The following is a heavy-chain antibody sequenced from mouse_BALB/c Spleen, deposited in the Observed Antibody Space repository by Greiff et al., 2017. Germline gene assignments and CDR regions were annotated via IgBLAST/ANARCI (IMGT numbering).Heavy chain of an antibody. CDR3: TRSQYGNYRNYAMDY. Sequence: VQLQQPGAELVRPGASVKLSCKASGYTFTSYWINWVKQRPGQGLEWIGNIYPSDSYINYNQKFKDKATLTVDKSSSTAYMQLSSPTSEDSAVYYCTRSQYGNYRNYAMDYWGQGTSVTVSS. CDR1: GYTFTSYW. J-gene: IGHJ4*01. CDR2: IYPSDSYI. V-gene: IGHV1-69*02. D-gene: IGHD2-10*02.